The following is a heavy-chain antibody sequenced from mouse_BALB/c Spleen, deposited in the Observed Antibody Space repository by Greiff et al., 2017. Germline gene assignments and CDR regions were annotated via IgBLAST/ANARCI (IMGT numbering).Heavy chain of an antibody. CDR1: GYTFTDYA. CDR3: ARRYYYAMDY. J-gene: IGHJ4*01. CDR2: ISTYYGDA. Sequence: VQLKESGAELVRPGVSVKISCKGSGYTFTDYAMHWVKQRHAKSLEWIGVISTYYGDASSNQKFKGKATMTVDKSSSTAYMELARLTSEDSAIYYCARRYYYAMDYWGQGTSVTVSS. V-gene: IGHV1S137*01.